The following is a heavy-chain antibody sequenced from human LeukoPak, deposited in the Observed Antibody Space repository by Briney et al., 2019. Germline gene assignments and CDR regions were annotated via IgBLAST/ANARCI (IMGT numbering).Heavy chain of an antibody. J-gene: IGHJ4*02. Sequence: SETLSLTCTVSGGSISSGDYYWSWIRQPPGKGLEWIGYIYYSGSTNYNPPLKSRVTISVDTSKNQFSLKLSSVTAADTAVYYCARGRSPHDSSGLDYWGQGTLVTVSS. D-gene: IGHD3-22*01. V-gene: IGHV4-61*08. CDR2: IYYSGST. CDR3: ARGRSPHDSSGLDY. CDR1: GGSISSGDYY.